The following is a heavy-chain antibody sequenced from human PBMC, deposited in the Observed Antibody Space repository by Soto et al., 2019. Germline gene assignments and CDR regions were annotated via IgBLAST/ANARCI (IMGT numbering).Heavy chain of an antibody. CDR1: GGSISSGGYY. CDR3: ARAKPYYYGSGSYPDPPYYFDY. V-gene: IGHV4-31*03. J-gene: IGHJ4*02. CDR2: IYYSGST. Sequence: SETLSLTCTVSGGSISSGGYYWSWIRQHPGKGLEWIGYIYYSGSTYYNPSLKSRVTISVDTSKNQFSLKLSSVTAADTAVYYCARAKPYYYGSGSYPDPPYYFDYWGQGTLVTVSS. D-gene: IGHD3-10*01.